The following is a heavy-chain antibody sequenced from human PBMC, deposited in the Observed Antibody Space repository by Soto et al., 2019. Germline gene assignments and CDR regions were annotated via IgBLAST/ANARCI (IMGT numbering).Heavy chain of an antibody. CDR1: GFTFSSYA. Sequence: GGSLRLSCAPPGFTFSSYAMHRVHQAPGKGLEWVAVITYDGSNKYYADSVKGRFTISRDNSKNTLYLQMNSLRAEDTAVYYCARELGQRSAPIWYYYYGMDVWGQGTTVTVSS. CDR3: ARELGQRSAPIWYYYYGMDV. CDR2: ITYDGSNK. D-gene: IGHD6-25*01. J-gene: IGHJ6*02. V-gene: IGHV3-30-3*01.